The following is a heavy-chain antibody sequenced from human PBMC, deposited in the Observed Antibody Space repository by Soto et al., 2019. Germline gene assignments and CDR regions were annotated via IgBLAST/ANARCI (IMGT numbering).Heavy chain of an antibody. CDR1: GFTFGDYA. V-gene: IGHV3-49*04. J-gene: IGHJ4*02. CDR2: IRSKAYGGTT. Sequence: EVQLVESGGGLVQPGRSLRLSCTASGFTFGDYAMSWVRQAPGKGLEWVGFIRSKAYGGTTEYAAPVKGRFTISRDDSKSIAYLQMNSLKTEDTAVYYCTRVSPRLIAAEYWGQGTLVTVSS. D-gene: IGHD6-25*01. CDR3: TRVSPRLIAAEY.